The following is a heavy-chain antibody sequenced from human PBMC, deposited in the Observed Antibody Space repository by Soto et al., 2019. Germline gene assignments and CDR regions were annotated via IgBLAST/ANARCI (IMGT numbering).Heavy chain of an antibody. CDR1: GFTFSTYW. J-gene: IGHJ5*02. Sequence: EVQLVESGGGLVQPGGSLRLSCAASGFTFSTYWMHWVRQAPGKGLVWVSRINSDGSTTTYADSVKGRFTISRDNAKNTLYLQMNSLRAEDTAVYFCATVGTGSYSRLDPWGQGTLVTVSS. V-gene: IGHV3-74*01. CDR2: INSDGSTT. CDR3: ATVGTGSYSRLDP. D-gene: IGHD1-26*01.